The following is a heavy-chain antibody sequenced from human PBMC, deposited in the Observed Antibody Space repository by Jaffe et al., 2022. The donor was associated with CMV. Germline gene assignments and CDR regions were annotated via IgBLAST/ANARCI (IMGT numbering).Heavy chain of an antibody. Sequence: QVQLQQWGAGLLKPSETLSLTCAVYGGSFSGYYWSWIRQPPGKGLEWIGEINHSGSTNYNPSLKSRVTISVDTSKNQFSLKLSSVTAADTAVYYCARRLNVMATGGFDYWGQGTLVTVSS. V-gene: IGHV4-34*01. J-gene: IGHJ4*02. D-gene: IGHD3-16*01. CDR3: ARRLNVMATGGFDY. CDR1: GGSFSGYY. CDR2: INHSGST.